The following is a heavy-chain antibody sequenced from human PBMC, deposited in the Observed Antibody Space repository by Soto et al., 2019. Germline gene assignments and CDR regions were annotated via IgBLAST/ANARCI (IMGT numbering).Heavy chain of an antibody. V-gene: IGHV4-59*01. CDR2: IYYSGST. J-gene: IGHJ4*02. CDR1: GGSISSYY. CDR3: ARDLAAAGPFDC. Sequence: TSETLSLTCTVSGGSISSYYWSWIRQPPGKGLEWIGYIYYSGSTNYNPSLKSRVTISVDTSKNQFSLKLSSVTAADTAVYYCARDLAAAGPFDCWGQGTLVTV. D-gene: IGHD6-13*01.